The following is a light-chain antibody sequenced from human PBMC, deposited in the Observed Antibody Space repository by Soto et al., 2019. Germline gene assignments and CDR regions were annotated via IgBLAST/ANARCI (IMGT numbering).Light chain of an antibody. Sequence: AIQMTQSPSSLSTSVGERVTITCRASQGIRFDVAWYQQKPGKAPKLLIYAASSLQSGVPSRFSGSGSATDFTLTISSLQPEDFATYYCLQDYNFPYTFGQGTKLEIK. CDR1: QGIRFD. CDR3: LQDYNFPYT. V-gene: IGKV1-6*01. CDR2: AAS. J-gene: IGKJ2*01.